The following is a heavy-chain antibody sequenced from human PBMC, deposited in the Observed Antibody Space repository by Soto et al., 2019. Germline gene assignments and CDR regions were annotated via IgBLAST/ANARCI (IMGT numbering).Heavy chain of an antibody. CDR1: GFTFSSYW. Sequence: GGSLRLSCAASGFTFSSYWMHWVRQAPGKGLVWVSRINSDGSSTSYADSVKGRFTISRDNAKNTLYLQMNSLRAEDTAVYYCARDRPYYDFWSGYSSYYYYGMDVWGQGTTVTVSS. CDR2: INSDGSST. CDR3: ARDRPYYDFWSGYSSYYYYGMDV. J-gene: IGHJ6*02. D-gene: IGHD3-3*01. V-gene: IGHV3-74*01.